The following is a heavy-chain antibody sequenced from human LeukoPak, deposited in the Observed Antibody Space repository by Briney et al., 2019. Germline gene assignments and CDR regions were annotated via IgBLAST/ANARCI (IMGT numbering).Heavy chain of an antibody. CDR2: ISSSGSTI. D-gene: IGHD3-22*01. Sequence: GGSVRLSCAASGFTFSSYEMNWVRQAPGKGLEWVSYISSSGSTIYYAGSVKGRFTISRDNAKNSLYLQMNSLRAEDTAVYYCARDRDSSGYYYAEDYWGQGTLDPVSS. V-gene: IGHV3-48*03. J-gene: IGHJ4*02. CDR3: ARDRDSSGYYYAEDY. CDR1: GFTFSSYE.